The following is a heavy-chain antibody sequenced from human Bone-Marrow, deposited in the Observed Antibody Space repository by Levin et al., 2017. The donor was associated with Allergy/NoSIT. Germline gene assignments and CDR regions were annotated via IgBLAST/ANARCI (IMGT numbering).Heavy chain of an antibody. D-gene: IGHD5-24*01. CDR1: GVTFGRYA. CDR3: SRKRWLQGLDFDN. CDR2: IRSAVYGATS. Sequence: GGSLRLSCRASGVTFGRYAMTWFRQAPGKGLEWVGFIRSAVYGATSEYAASVRGRFTISRDDSTSTLYLEMNSLKVEDTAVYYCSRKRWLQGLDFDNWGQGTLVTVSS. V-gene: IGHV3-49*03. J-gene: IGHJ4*02.